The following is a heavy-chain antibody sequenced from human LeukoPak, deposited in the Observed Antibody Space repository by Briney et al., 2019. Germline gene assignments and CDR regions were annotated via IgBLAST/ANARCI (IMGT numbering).Heavy chain of an antibody. CDR1: GFTFSSYA. J-gene: IGHJ4*02. CDR3: AKEWACSSTSCYRGGIDY. Sequence: GGSLRLSCAASGFTFSSYAMSWVRQAPGKGLEWVSAISGSGGSTYYADSAKGRFTISRDNSKNTLYLQMNSLRAEDTAVYYCAKEWACSSTSCYRGGIDYWGQGTLVTVSS. V-gene: IGHV3-23*01. CDR2: ISGSGGST. D-gene: IGHD2-2*01.